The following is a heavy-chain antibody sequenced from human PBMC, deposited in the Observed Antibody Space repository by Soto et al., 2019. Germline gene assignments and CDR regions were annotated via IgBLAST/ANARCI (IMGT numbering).Heavy chain of an antibody. D-gene: IGHD3-22*01. Sequence: PSETLSLTCTVSGASISSYYWGWIRQPPGKGLEWVGYIFYTGSTNTNPSLRSRVTMSVDTSKNQLSLKLSSVTAADTAVYYCAKPPSDASPYYHACFDCWGSGPFVTV. J-gene: IGHJ5*01. V-gene: IGHV4-59*08. CDR3: AKPPSDASPYYHACFDC. CDR2: IFYTGST. CDR1: GASISSYY.